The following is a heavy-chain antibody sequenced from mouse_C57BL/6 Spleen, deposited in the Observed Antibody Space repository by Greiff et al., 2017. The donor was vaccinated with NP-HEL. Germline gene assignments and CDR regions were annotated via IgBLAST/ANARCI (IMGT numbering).Heavy chain of an antibody. CDR3: ARRDLYGTYAMDY. J-gene: IGHJ4*01. CDR2: FHPYNDDT. D-gene: IGHD1-1*01. CDR1: GYTFTTYP. Sequence: QVHVKQSGAELVKPGASVKMSCKASGYTFTTYPIEWMKQNHGKSLEWIGNFHPYNDDTKYNEKFKGKATLTVEKSSSTVYLELSRLTSDDSAVYYCARRDLYGTYAMDYWGQGTSVTVSS. V-gene: IGHV1-47*01.